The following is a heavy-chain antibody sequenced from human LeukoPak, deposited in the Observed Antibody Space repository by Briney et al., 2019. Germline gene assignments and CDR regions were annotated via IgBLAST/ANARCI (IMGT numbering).Heavy chain of an antibody. D-gene: IGHD2/OR15-2a*01. J-gene: IGHJ4*02. Sequence: PGRSLRLSCAASGFTFSSYAMHWVRQAPGKGLEWVTFISYDGSNEYYADSVKGRFIISRDNSKNALYLQMNSLRAEDTAIYYCAREGPRGNSQFDYWGQGTLVTVSS. CDR3: AREGPRGNSQFDY. V-gene: IGHV3-30-3*01. CDR2: ISYDGSNE. CDR1: GFTFSSYA.